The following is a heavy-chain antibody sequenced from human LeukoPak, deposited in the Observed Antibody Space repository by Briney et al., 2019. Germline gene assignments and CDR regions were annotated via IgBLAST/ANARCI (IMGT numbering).Heavy chain of an antibody. CDR2: IYHSGST. V-gene: IGHV4-30-2*01. D-gene: IGHD4-17*01. J-gene: IGHJ6*02. CDR3: ARDGDYGDYEGGMDV. Sequence: SQTLSLTCAVSGGSISSGGYSWSWIRQPPGKGLEWIGYIYHSGSTYYNPSIKSRVTISVDRSKNQFSLKLSSVTGADTAVYYCARDGDYGDYEGGMDVWGQGTTVTVSS. CDR1: GGSISSGGYS.